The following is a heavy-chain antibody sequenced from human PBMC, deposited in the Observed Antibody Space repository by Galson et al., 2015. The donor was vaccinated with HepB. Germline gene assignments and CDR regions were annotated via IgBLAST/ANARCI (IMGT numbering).Heavy chain of an antibody. CDR1: GFTFSNAW. D-gene: IGHD6-13*01. CDR3: NTDLGSAWYEYYFDY. V-gene: IGHV3-15*01. J-gene: IGHJ4*02. Sequence: SCAASGFTFSNAWMSWVRQAPGKGLEWVGRIKSKTGGGAAEYAAPVKGRFTISRDDSKNTLYLQMNSLKTEDTAVYYCNTDLGSAWYEYYFDYWGQGTLVTVSS. CDR2: IKSKTGGGAA.